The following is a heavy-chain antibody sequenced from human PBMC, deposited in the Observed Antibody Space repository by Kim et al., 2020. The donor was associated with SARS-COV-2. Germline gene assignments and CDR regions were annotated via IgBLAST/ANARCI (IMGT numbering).Heavy chain of an antibody. D-gene: IGHD2-15*01. J-gene: IGHJ4*01. V-gene: IGHV3-30*04. CDR1: GFTFSSYA. CDR2: ISYDGSNK. CDR3: ARSKSYCSGGSCFPPYF. Sequence: GGSLRLSCAASGFTFSSYAMHWVRQAPGKGLEWVAVISYDGSNKYYADSVKGRFTISRDNSKNTLYLQMNSLRAEDTAVYYCARSKSYCSGGSCFPPYF.